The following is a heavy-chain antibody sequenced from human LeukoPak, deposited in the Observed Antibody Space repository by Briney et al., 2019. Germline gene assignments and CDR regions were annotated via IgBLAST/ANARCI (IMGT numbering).Heavy chain of an antibody. CDR2: IYYSGGT. CDR3: ARHEVASALDP. D-gene: IGHD5-12*01. Sequence: PSETLSLTCTVSGGSISSNSYYWGWIRQPPGKGLEWIGSIYYSGGTYYNPSLKSRVTISVDTSKNQFSLKLSSVTAADTAVYYCARHEVASALDPWGQGSLVTVSS. CDR1: GGSISSNSYY. V-gene: IGHV4-39*01. J-gene: IGHJ5*02.